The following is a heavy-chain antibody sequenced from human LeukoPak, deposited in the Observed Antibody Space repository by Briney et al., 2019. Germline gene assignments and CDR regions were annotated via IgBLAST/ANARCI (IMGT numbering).Heavy chain of an antibody. D-gene: IGHD3-9*01. CDR3: AKGDSYYDLLTCFDF. J-gene: IGHJ4*02. V-gene: IGHV3-33*06. CDR1: GFTFSSYG. Sequence: GGSLRLSCAASGFTFSSYGTHWVRQAPGKGLEWVAVIWYDGSNKYYADSVKGRFTISRDNSKNALYLQMNSLRDEDTAVYYCAKGDSYYDLLTCFDFWGPGTLVTVSS. CDR2: IWYDGSNK.